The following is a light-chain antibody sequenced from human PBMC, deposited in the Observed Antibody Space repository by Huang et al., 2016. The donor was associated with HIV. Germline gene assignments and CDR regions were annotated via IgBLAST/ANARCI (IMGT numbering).Light chain of an antibody. Sequence: ETVMTQSPATLSASPVRSATLSCRASKSVSTNLAWYQQKPGQAPRLLIYGASTRAPGIPVRFRGRGSGTEFTLTISDLQSEDFAVYFCHQYNEWPITFGPGTKVDI. J-gene: IGKJ3*01. CDR2: GAS. CDR1: KSVSTN. V-gene: IGKV3-15*01. CDR3: HQYNEWPIT.